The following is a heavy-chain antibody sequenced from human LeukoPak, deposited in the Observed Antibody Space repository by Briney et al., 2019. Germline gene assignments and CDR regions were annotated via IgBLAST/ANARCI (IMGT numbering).Heavy chain of an antibody. Sequence: SETLSLTCTVSGGSISSSSYYWGWIRQPPGEGLEWIGSICYSGSTYYNPSLKSRVTISVDTSKNQFSLKLSSVTAADTAVYFCARGSQVDDFWSGYRAPLDYWGQGTLVTVSS. V-gene: IGHV4-39*01. CDR3: ARGSQVDDFWSGYRAPLDY. D-gene: IGHD3-3*01. J-gene: IGHJ4*02. CDR2: ICYSGST. CDR1: GGSISSSSYY.